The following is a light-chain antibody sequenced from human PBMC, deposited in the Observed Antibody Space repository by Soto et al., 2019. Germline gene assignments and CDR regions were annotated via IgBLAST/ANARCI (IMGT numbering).Light chain of an antibody. J-gene: IGKJ2*01. CDR3: QESYRTPRT. CDR1: QTINAY. CDR2: AAS. V-gene: IGKV1-39*01. Sequence: DIQMTQSPSSLSASVGDRVTITCRASQTINAYLNWYQQKPGKAPKLLIYAASSLQSGVPSRFSGSGSGTDFTLTISSLQPEDFATYYCQESYRTPRTFGQGTGWRS.